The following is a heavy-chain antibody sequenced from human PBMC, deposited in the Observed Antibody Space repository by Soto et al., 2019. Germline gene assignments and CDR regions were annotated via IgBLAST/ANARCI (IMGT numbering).Heavy chain of an antibody. V-gene: IGHV4-59*01. CDR3: ARYKSNYYYGMDV. J-gene: IGHJ6*02. Sequence: SETLSLTCTVSGGSISSYYWSWIRQPPGKGLEWIGYIYYSGITNYNPSLKSRVTISVDTSKNQFSLKLSSVTAVDTAVYYCARYKSNYYYGMDVWAQGTMVTVSS. D-gene: IGHD1-20*01. CDR2: IYYSGIT. CDR1: GGSISSYY.